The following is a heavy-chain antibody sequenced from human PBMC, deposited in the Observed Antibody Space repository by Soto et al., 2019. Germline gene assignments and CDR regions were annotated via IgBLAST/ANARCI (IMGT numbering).Heavy chain of an antibody. CDR2: VSYDGSKK. J-gene: IGHJ5*01. CDR3: ARWVGGSMSDNSGKYDS. V-gene: IGHV3-30*03. D-gene: IGHD3-22*01. CDR1: GFTFSRNG. Sequence: QVQLVESGGGVVQPGTSLRLTCAGSGFTFSRNGMHWVRQAPGKGLEWLALVSYDGSKKYYVDSVKGRFTISRDNSENTLYLQMNSLRAEDTAVYYCARWVGGSMSDNSGKYDSWGQGTLVTVSS.